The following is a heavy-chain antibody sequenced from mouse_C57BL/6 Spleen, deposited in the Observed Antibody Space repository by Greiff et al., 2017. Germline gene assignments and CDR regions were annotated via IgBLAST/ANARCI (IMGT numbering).Heavy chain of an antibody. D-gene: IGHD1-1*01. Sequence: EVKLVESGGGLVQSGRSLRLSCATSGFTFSDFYMEWVRQAPGKGLEWIAASRNKANDYTTEYSASVKGRFIVSRDTSQSILYLQMNALRAEDTAIYYCARDAGSSSEPWVAYWGQGTLVTVSA. CDR3: ARDAGSSSEPWVAY. V-gene: IGHV7-1*01. CDR1: GFTFSDFY. J-gene: IGHJ3*01. CDR2: SRNKANDYTT.